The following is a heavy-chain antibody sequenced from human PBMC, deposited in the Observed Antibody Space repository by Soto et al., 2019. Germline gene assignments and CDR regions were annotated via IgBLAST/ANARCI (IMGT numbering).Heavy chain of an antibody. J-gene: IGHJ6*02. Sequence: GGSLRLSCAASGFTFDDYAMHWVRQAPGKGLEWVSGISWNSGSIGYADSVKGRFTISRDNAKNSLYLQVNSLRAEDTALYYCAKAAHGMDVWGQGTTVTVSS. V-gene: IGHV3-9*01. CDR2: ISWNSGSI. D-gene: IGHD2-15*01. CDR1: GFTFDDYA. CDR3: AKAAHGMDV.